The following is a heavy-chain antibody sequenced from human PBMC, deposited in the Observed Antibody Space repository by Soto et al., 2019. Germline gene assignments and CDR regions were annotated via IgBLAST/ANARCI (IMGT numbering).Heavy chain of an antibody. D-gene: IGHD2-2*02. CDR3: ARDHCSSTSCYTVVDY. J-gene: IGHJ4*02. CDR2: ISAYNGNT. Sequence: GASVKVSCKASGYTFTSYGISWVRQAPGQGLEWMGWISAYNGNTNYAQKLQGRVTMTTDTSTSTAYMELRSLRSDDTAVYYCARDHCSSTSCYTVVDYRGQRTLVTVSS. V-gene: IGHV1-18*04. CDR1: GYTFTSYG.